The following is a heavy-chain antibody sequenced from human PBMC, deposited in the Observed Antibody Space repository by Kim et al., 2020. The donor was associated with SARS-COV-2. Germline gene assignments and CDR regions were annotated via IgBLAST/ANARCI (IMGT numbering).Heavy chain of an antibody. CDR3: ARHLDRRPDYDFWSGQVTPGDYYYYYGMDV. D-gene: IGHD3-3*01. CDR2: IYYSGST. V-gene: IGHV4-59*08. J-gene: IGHJ6*02. Sequence: SETLSLTCTVSGGSISSYYWSWIRQPPGKGLEWIGYIYYSGSTNYNPSLKSRVTISVDTSKNQFSLKLSSVTAADTAVYYCARHLDRRPDYDFWSGQVTPGDYYYYYGMDVWGQGTTVTVSS. CDR1: GGSISSYY.